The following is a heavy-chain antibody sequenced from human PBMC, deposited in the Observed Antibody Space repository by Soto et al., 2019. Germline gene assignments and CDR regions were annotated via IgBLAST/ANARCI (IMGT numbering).Heavy chain of an antibody. Sequence: QVQLVEFGGGVVQPGTSLRLSCAASGFTFSSYGMHWARQAPGEGLEWVAVISYDGNRKYYADSVKGRFTISRDFSKNTVDLHMNSLRVEDTAVYFCARKGYGGRWSLDYWGQGILVTVSS. CDR2: ISYDGNRK. CDR1: GFTFSSYG. J-gene: IGHJ4*02. V-gene: IGHV3-30*03. D-gene: IGHD6-13*01. CDR3: ARKGYGGRWSLDY.